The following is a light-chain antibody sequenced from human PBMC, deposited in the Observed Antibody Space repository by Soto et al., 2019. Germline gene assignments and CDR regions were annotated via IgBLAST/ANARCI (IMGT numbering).Light chain of an antibody. Sequence: AIQMTQSPSSLSASVGDRVTITCRASQGVRNDVGWYQQKPGKAPRLLIYAASTLQVGDPSRFSGSQSATDFTLTISSLQPEDFATYYCLQDFAYPLTFGGGTKVEIK. J-gene: IGKJ4*01. CDR3: LQDFAYPLT. CDR2: AAS. V-gene: IGKV1-6*01. CDR1: QGVRND.